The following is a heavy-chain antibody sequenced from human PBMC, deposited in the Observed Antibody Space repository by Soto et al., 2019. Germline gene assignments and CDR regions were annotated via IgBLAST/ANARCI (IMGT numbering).Heavy chain of an antibody. CDR1: GGSISSSSYY. V-gene: IGHV4-39*01. CDR3: ARLSGGQYRGLDYYYGMDV. CDR2: IYYSGST. D-gene: IGHD2-2*01. Sequence: ASETLSLTCTVSGGSISSSSYYWGWIRQPPGKGLEWIGSIYYSGSTYYNPSLKSRVTISVDTSKNQFSLKLSSVTAADTAVYYCARLSGGQYRGLDYYYGMDVWGQGTTVTVSS. J-gene: IGHJ6*02.